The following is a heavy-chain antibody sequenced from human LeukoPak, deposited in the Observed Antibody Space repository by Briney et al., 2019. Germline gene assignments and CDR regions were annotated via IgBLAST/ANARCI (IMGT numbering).Heavy chain of an antibody. V-gene: IGHV1-46*01. CDR1: GYTFTSYY. CDR2: INPNSGSI. J-gene: IGHJ4*02. Sequence: ASVKVSCKASGYTFTSYYMHWVRQAPGQGLEWMGIINPNSGSISYAQKFQGRVTMTRDTSTSTVYMELSSLRSEDTAVYYCARDGEMNTKLYYFDCWGQGTLVTVSS. CDR3: ARDGEMNTKLYYFDC. D-gene: IGHD5-24*01.